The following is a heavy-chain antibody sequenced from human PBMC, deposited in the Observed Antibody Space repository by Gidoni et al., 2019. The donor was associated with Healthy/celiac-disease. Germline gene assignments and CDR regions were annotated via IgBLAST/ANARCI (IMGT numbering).Heavy chain of an antibody. CDR1: GCTFSSYA. CDR3: AATWRGGYDSPYYYYYGMDV. CDR2: IIPIFGTA. Sequence: QVQLVQSGAEVKKPGSSVKVSCKASGCTFSSYAISWVRQAPGQGLEWMGGIIPIFGTANYAQKFQGRVTITADKSTSTAYMELSSLRSEDTAVYYCAATWRGGYDSPYYYYYGMDVWGQGTTVTVSS. V-gene: IGHV1-69*06. J-gene: IGHJ6*02. D-gene: IGHD5-12*01.